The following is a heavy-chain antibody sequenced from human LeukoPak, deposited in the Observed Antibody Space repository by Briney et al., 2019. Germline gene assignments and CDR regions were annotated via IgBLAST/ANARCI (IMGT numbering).Heavy chain of an antibody. Sequence: PGGSLRLSCAASEFTVSTNYMSWVRQAPGKGLEWVSIIYSTGGKYYADSVKGRFTISRDNSKHTLYLQMNSLRGEDTAVYYCARGSDGWFAFDYWGQGILDTVSS. CDR2: IYSTGGK. CDR3: ARGSDGWFAFDY. J-gene: IGHJ4*02. CDR1: EFTVSTNY. D-gene: IGHD6-19*01. V-gene: IGHV3-66*01.